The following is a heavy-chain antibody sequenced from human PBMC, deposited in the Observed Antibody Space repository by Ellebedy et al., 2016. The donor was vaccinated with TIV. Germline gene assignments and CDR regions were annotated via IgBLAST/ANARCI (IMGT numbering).Heavy chain of an antibody. CDR2: IGSAGDT. CDR1: GFTFSSHD. CDR3: ARASAGLDY. J-gene: IGHJ4*02. D-gene: IGHD6-13*01. V-gene: IGHV3-13*01. Sequence: GESLKISCAASGFTFSSHDMRWVRQGTGKGLEWVSAIGSAGDTSHSGSVKGRFTISRENGKNSVYLQMNSLRAEDTAVYYCARASAGLDYWGQGTLVTVSS.